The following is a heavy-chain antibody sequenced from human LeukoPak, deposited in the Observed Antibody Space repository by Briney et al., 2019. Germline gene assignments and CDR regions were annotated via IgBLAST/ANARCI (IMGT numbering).Heavy chain of an antibody. Sequence: GGSLRLSCAASGFTFSSYAMSWVRQAPGKGLEWVSGINFSGGNTYYADSVKGRFTISRDNSKNTLSLQMNSLRAGDTAVYYCTKEGYSSSSAIYFDHWGQGILVTVSS. J-gene: IGHJ4*02. D-gene: IGHD6-6*01. CDR2: INFSGGNT. V-gene: IGHV3-23*01. CDR1: GFTFSSYA. CDR3: TKEGYSSSSAIYFDH.